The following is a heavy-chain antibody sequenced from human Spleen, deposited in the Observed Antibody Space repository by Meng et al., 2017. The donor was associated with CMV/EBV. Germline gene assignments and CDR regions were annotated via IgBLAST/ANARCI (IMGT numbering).Heavy chain of an antibody. V-gene: IGHV3-23*01. CDR1: GFTFSSYA. CDR2: ISGSGGST. Sequence: GGSLRLSCAASGFTFSSYAMSWVRQAPGKGLEWVSAISGSGGSTYYADSVKGRFTISRDNSKNTMYLQTNSLRAEDTAVYYCAIEGSSGWAEDYWGQGTLVTVSS. J-gene: IGHJ4*02. CDR3: AIEGSSGWAEDY. D-gene: IGHD6-19*01.